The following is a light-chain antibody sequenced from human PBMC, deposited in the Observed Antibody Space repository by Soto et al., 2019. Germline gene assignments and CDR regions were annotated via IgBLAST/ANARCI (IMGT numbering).Light chain of an antibody. CDR2: GNS. CDR1: SSNIGAGYD. V-gene: IGLV1-40*01. CDR3: QSYDSSLSGNYV. J-gene: IGLJ1*01. Sequence: QSVLTQPPSVSWAPGQRVTISCTGSSSNIGAGYDVHWYQQLPGTAPKLLIYGNSNRPSGVPDRFSGSKSGTSASLAITGLQAEDEADYYCQSYDSSLSGNYVFGTGTKLTVL.